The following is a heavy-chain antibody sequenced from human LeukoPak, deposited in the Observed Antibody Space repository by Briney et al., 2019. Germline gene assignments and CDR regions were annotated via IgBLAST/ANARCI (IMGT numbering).Heavy chain of an antibody. CDR1: GFTFSSYV. CDR2: ISFDGSKE. J-gene: IGHJ4*02. Sequence: GRSLRLSCAASGFTFSSYVMHWVRQAPGKGLEWVAFISFDGSKEDYADSVKGRFTISRDNSKNTLCVQLNSLGVEDTAVYYCARDSAYYYDSSGFSYCDYWGPGTLVTVSS. V-gene: IGHV3-30-3*01. CDR3: ARDSAYYYDSSGFSYCDY. D-gene: IGHD3-22*01.